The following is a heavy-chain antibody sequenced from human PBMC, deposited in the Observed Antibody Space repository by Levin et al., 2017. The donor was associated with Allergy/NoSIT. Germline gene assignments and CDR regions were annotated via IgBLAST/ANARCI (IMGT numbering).Heavy chain of an antibody. Sequence: GGSLRLSCAASGFTFSSYGMHWVRQAPGKGLEWVAVIWYDGSNKYYADSVKGRFTISRDNSKNTLYLQMNSLRAEDTAVYYCARDDGYSSSLDPWGQGTLVTVSS. CDR1: GFTFSSYG. CDR3: ARDDGYSSSLDP. D-gene: IGHD6-13*01. V-gene: IGHV3-33*01. CDR2: IWYDGSNK. J-gene: IGHJ5*02.